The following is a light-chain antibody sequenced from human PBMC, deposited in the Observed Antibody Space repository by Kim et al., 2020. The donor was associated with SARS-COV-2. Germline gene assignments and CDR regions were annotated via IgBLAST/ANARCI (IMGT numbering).Light chain of an antibody. V-gene: IGLV3-19*01. Sequence: SSELIQDPAVSVALGQTVRITCQGDSLRSYYASWYQQKPGQAPVLVIYGKNNRPSGIPDRFSGSSSGNTASLTITGAQAEDEADYYCNSRDSSGNHHWVFGGGTQLTVL. CDR1: SLRSYY. J-gene: IGLJ3*02. CDR2: GKN. CDR3: NSRDSSGNHHWV.